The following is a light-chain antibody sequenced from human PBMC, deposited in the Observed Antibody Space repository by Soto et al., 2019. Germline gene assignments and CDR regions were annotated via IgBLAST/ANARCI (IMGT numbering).Light chain of an antibody. Sequence: QSALTQPASVSGSPGQSITISCTGNSSDVGGYNYVSWYQQHPGKAPKLMIYDVSNRPSGVSNRFSGSKSGNTASLTISGLQAEDDADYYCSSYTSSSTLGVVFGGGTKLTVL. CDR1: SSDVGGYNY. V-gene: IGLV2-14*01. J-gene: IGLJ2*01. CDR2: DVS. CDR3: SSYTSSSTLGVV.